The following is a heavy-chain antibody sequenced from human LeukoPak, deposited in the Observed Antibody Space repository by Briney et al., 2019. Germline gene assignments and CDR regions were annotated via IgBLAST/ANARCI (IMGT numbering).Heavy chain of an antibody. D-gene: IGHD2-2*01. CDR1: GYTFTSYG. V-gene: IGHV1-18*01. CDR3: ARVGQYCSSISCFDY. J-gene: IGHJ4*02. CDR2: ISAYNGNT. Sequence: ASVKVSCKASGYTFTSYGISWVRQAPGQGLEWMGWISAYNGNTDYAQKLQGRVTMTTDTSTNTAYMDLRSLSSDDTAVYYCARVGQYCSSISCFDYWGQGTLVTVSS.